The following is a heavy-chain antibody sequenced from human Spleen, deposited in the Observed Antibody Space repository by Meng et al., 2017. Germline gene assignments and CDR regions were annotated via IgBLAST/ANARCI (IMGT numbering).Heavy chain of an antibody. D-gene: IGHD6-13*01. CDR1: GYNFNTYW. Sequence: KVSCKGSGYNFNTYWIGWVRQMAGKGLEWMGIIYPNDSDTRYSPSFQGQVTISVDKSISTAYLQWGSLEASDTAIYYCVRHAGYTSSWQLDYWGQGTLVTVSS. CDR2: IYPNDSDT. CDR3: VRHAGYTSSWQLDY. V-gene: IGHV5-51*01. J-gene: IGHJ4*02.